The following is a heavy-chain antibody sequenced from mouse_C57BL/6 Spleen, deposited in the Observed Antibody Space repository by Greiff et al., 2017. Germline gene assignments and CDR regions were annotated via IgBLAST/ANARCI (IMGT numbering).Heavy chain of an antibody. V-gene: IGHV1-5*01. CDR3: TKCGSSLYWYFDV. D-gene: IGHD1-1*01. J-gene: IGHJ1*03. CDR2: IYPGNSDT. Sequence: EVQLQQSGTVLARPGASVKMSCKTSGYTFTSYWMHWVKQRPGQGLEWIGAIYPGNSDTSYNQKFKGKAKLTAVTSASPAYMELSSLTYEDAAVYYCTKCGSSLYWYFDVWGTGTTVTVSS. CDR1: GYTFTSYW.